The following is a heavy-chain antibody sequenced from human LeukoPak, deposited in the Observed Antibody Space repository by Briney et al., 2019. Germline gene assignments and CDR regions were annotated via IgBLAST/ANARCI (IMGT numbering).Heavy chain of an antibody. CDR2: IYYSGST. CDR3: ARGYVTTTAPFDY. V-gene: IGHV4-39*01. CDR1: GGSISSSSYY. D-gene: IGHD4-17*01. J-gene: IGHJ4*02. Sequence: SETLSLTCTVSGGSISSSSYYWGWIRQPPGKGREWIGSIYYSGSTYYNPSLKSRVTISVDTSKNQFSLKLSSVTAADTAVYYCARGYVTTTAPFDYWGQGTLVTASS.